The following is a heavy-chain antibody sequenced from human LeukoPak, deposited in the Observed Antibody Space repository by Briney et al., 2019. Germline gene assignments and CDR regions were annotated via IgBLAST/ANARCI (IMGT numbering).Heavy chain of an antibody. V-gene: IGHV3-33*06. CDR3: AKDQWNPDF. Sequence: GGSLRLSCAASGFTFSSYGMHWVRQAPGKGLEWVAVVWDDGSSQNYADSVKGRFTISRDNSKNLLFLQMNSLRAEDTAVYYCAKDQWNPDFWGQGTLVSVSS. J-gene: IGHJ4*02. CDR1: GFTFSSYG. D-gene: IGHD6-19*01. CDR2: VWDDGSSQ.